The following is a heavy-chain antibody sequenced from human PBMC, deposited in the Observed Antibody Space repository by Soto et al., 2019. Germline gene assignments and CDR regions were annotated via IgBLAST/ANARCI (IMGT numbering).Heavy chain of an antibody. V-gene: IGHV4-59*01. J-gene: IGHJ4*02. CDR2: IHYSGST. CDR1: GASIGSYY. CDR3: ARVGWTTVGYYFDY. D-gene: IGHD4-17*01. Sequence: QVQLQESGPGLVKPSETLSLTCSVSGASIGSYYWSWIRQPPGKGLEWIGYIHYSGSTKYNPSLTSRVTISIDTSKNQFSLKLSSVTAADTAVYYCARVGWTTVGYYFDYWGQGALVTVSS.